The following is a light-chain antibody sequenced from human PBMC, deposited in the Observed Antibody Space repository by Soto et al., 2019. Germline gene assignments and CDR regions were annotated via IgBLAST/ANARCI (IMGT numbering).Light chain of an antibody. V-gene: IGLV2-23*02. CDR2: EVS. J-gene: IGLJ1*01. CDR1: SSDVGGYNY. Sequence: QSALTQPASVSGSPGQSITISCTGTSSDVGGYNYVSWYQQYPGKAPKLMIYEVSKRPSGVSNRFSGSKSGNTASLTISGLQAEDEADYHCCSHAGSDTYVFGTGTKVTVL. CDR3: CSHAGSDTYV.